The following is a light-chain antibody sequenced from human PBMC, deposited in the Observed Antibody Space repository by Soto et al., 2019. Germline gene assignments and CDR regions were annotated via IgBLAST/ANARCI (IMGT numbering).Light chain of an antibody. CDR1: SSNIGSNT. Sequence: QSVLTRPPSASGTPGQRVTISCSGSSSNIGSNTVNRYQQLPGTAPKLLIYIDNQRPSGVPDRFSGSKSGTSASLAISGLQSEDEGDYYCAAWDESLNGRVFGGGTKVTVL. CDR3: AAWDESLNGRV. CDR2: IDN. J-gene: IGLJ3*02. V-gene: IGLV1-44*01.